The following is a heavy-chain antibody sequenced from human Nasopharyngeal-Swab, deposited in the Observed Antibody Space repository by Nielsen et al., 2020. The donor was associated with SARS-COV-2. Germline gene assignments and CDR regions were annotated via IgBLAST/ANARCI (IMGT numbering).Heavy chain of an antibody. D-gene: IGHD4-17*01. J-gene: IGHJ6*03. V-gene: IGHV2-26*01. Sequence: WIRQPPGKALEWLAHIFSNDEKSSSTSLKSRLTISKDSSKSQVVLTMTNMEPVDTATYYCARTDGDYAPYYYYYMDVWGKGTTVTVSS. CDR2: IFSNDEK. CDR3: ARTDGDYAPYYYYYMDV.